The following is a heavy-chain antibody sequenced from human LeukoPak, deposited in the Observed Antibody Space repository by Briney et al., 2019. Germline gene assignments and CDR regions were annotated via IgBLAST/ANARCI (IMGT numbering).Heavy chain of an antibody. Sequence: SQTLSLTCTVSGGSISSGDYYWSWIRQPPGKGLEWIGYIYYSGSTYYNPSLKSRVTISVDTSKNQFSLKLSSVTAADTAVYYCARTLDIAARGDYWGQGTLVTVSS. CDR1: GGSISSGDYY. CDR3: ARTLDIAARGDY. V-gene: IGHV4-30-4*01. D-gene: IGHD6-6*01. CDR2: IYYSGST. J-gene: IGHJ4*02.